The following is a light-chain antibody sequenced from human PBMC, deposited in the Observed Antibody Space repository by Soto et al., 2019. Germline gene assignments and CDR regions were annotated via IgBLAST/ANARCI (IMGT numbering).Light chain of an antibody. CDR1: SSNIGAGYD. V-gene: IGLV1-40*01. CDR2: ASN. CDR3: QSFDSSLTVWV. J-gene: IGLJ3*02. Sequence: QSVLTQPPSVSGAPGQRVTISCTASSSNIGAGYDVQWYQQLPGTVPKLLIYASNNRPSGVPDRFSGSKSDTSASLAITGLQAEDEADYYCQSFDSSLTVWVFGGGTKLTVL.